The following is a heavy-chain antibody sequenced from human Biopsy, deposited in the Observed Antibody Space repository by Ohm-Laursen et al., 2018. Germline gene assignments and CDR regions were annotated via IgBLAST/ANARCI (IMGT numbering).Heavy chain of an antibody. D-gene: IGHD3-3*01. CDR2: ISANGATS. CDR3: AKGGSITIFGVVINNCFDP. V-gene: IGHV3-23*01. CDR1: GFTYTTFA. Sequence: SLRLSCSASGFTYTTFAMSWVRQAPGKGPEWVSTISANGATSYYADSVKGRFTISRDNSKNTLYLQMSSVRADDTAIYYYAKGGSITIFGVVINNCFDPWGQGTRVTVSP. J-gene: IGHJ5*02.